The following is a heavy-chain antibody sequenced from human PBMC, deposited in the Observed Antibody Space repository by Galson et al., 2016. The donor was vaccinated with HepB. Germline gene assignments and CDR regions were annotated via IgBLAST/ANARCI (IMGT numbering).Heavy chain of an antibody. V-gene: IGHV4-4*02. J-gene: IGHJ4*02. D-gene: IGHD4-17*01. CDR2: IYHSGTT. Sequence: SETLSLTCVVSGGSISSTNWWNWVRQPPGKGLEWIGEIYHSGTTNYNPSLQSRVTLSVDKSNKQCSLKLTSVTAADTAVYYCARDQAGEILRRPLGYWGQGTLVTGSA. CDR1: GGSISSTNW. CDR3: ARDQAGEILRRPLGY.